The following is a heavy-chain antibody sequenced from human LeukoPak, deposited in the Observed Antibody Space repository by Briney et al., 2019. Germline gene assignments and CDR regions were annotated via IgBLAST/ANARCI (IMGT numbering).Heavy chain of an antibody. CDR2: ISDHGEST. V-gene: IGHV3-23*01. CDR3: SRVGRGTSGWYGGYFDY. J-gene: IGHJ4*02. CDR1: GFTFNNYA. Sequence: GGSLRLSCAASGFTFNNYAMNWVRQTPGKGLEWVSSISDHGESTYYADSVKGRFTISRDNSKNTLYLQMNSLRAEDTAVYFCSRVGRGTSGWYGGYFDYWGQGTLVTVSS. D-gene: IGHD6-19*01.